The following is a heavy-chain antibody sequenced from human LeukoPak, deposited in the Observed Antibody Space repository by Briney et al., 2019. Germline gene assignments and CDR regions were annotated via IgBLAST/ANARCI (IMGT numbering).Heavy chain of an antibody. CDR1: GDSINTHY. CDR2: FYTSGST. Sequence: SETLSLTCTVSGDSINTHYWSWIRQSPGKGLEWIGYFYTSGSTNFNPSLKGRVTISVDTSKNQFSLKLSSVTAADTAVYYCARYCRSGGCYSGRTFDPWGQGTRVTVSS. J-gene: IGHJ5*02. V-gene: IGHV4-4*09. CDR3: ARYCRSGGCYSGRTFDP. D-gene: IGHD2-15*01.